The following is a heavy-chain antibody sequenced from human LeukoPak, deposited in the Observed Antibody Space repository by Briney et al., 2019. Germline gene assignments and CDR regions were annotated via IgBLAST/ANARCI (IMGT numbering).Heavy chain of an antibody. D-gene: IGHD5-24*01. CDR1: GFTFSSYA. J-gene: IGHJ4*02. V-gene: IGHV3-23*01. Sequence: GGSLRLSCAASGFTFSSYAMSWVRQAPGKGLGWVSAISGSGGSTYYADSVKGRFTISRDNSKTTLYLQMNSLRAEDTAVYYCAKDRGLRWLQLNFDYWGQGTLVTVSS. CDR2: ISGSGGST. CDR3: AKDRGLRWLQLNFDY.